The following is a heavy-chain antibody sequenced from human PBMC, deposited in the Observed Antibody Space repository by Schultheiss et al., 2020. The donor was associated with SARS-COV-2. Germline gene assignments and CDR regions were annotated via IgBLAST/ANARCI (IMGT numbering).Heavy chain of an antibody. J-gene: IGHJ5*02. Sequence: GGSLRLFCATSGFTFSSYDIIWVRQAPGKGLEFVSLISSTGYNVYYADSVKGRFTISRDNVKKSVHLQMSGLGAEDTAVYYCAKDLFDSWFDPWGQGTLVTVSS. CDR2: ISSTGYNV. V-gene: IGHV3-48*03. D-gene: IGHD2-21*01. CDR3: AKDLFDSWFDP. CDR1: GFTFSSYD.